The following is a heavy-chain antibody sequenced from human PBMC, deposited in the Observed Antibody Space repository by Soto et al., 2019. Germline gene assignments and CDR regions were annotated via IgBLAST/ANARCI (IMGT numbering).Heavy chain of an antibody. Sequence: GGSLRLSCAASGFTFSSYAMHWVRQAPGKGLEWVAVISYDGSNKYYADSVKGRFTISRDNSKNTLYLQMNSLRAEDTAVYYCASRSSGYYVRGYYYYGMDVWGQGTTVTVYS. V-gene: IGHV3-30-3*01. CDR3: ASRSSGYYVRGYYYYGMDV. CDR2: ISYDGSNK. J-gene: IGHJ6*02. D-gene: IGHD3-22*01. CDR1: GFTFSSYA.